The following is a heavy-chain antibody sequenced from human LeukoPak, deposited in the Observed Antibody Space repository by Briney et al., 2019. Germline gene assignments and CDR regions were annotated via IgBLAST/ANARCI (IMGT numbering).Heavy chain of an antibody. V-gene: IGHV4-39*07. J-gene: IGHJ5*02. D-gene: IGHD2-15*01. Sequence: PSETLSLTCTVSGESISTGALYWAWIRQPPGKGLVWIASVFHSGISYSNPSLESRVTISVDTSKNQFSLKVTSVTAADTAIYYCARDVQNGRDPPYSDTCGQGTLFMVSS. CDR1: GESISTGALY. CDR3: ARDVQNGRDPPYSDT. CDR2: VFHSGIS.